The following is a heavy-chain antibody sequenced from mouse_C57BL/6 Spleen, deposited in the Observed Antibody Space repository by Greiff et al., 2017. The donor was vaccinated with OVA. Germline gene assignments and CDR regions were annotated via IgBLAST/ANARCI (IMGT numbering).Heavy chain of an antibody. Sequence: VKLVESGPELVKPGASVKISCKASGYAFSSSWMNWVKQRPGKGLEWIGRIYPGDGDTNYNGKFKGKATLTADKSSSTAYMQLSSLTSEDSAVYFCAVYDGSYYFDYWGQGTTLTVSS. V-gene: IGHV1-82*01. CDR2: IYPGDGDT. CDR3: AVYDGSYYFDY. D-gene: IGHD2-3*01. J-gene: IGHJ2*01. CDR1: GYAFSSSW.